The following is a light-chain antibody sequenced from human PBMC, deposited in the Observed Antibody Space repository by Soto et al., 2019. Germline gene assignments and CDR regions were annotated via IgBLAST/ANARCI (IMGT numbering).Light chain of an antibody. CDR1: QGISIY. CDR2: AAS. V-gene: IGKV1-16*02. J-gene: IGKJ1*01. Sequence: DIQMTQSPSSLSASVGDRVTITCRASQGISIYLAWFQQKPGKAHKSLIYAASTLQSGVLSKFTGGGSGTDFTLTISSLQPEDSATYYCQQYNTYPRTFGQGTKVEVK. CDR3: QQYNTYPRT.